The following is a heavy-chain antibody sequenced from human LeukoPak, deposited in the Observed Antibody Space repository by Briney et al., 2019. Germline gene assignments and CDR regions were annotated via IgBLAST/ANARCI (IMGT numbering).Heavy chain of an antibody. D-gene: IGHD6-13*01. V-gene: IGHV1-69*05. CDR3: ATTMSSWSFHY. CDR1: AGTFSSYA. CDR2: IIPIFGTA. J-gene: IGHJ4*02. Sequence: GASVKVSCKASAGTFSSYAISWVRQAPGQGLEWMGRIIPIFGTANYAQKFQGRVTITTDESTSTAYMELSSLRSEDTAVYYCATTMSSWSFHYWVQGTLVTVSS.